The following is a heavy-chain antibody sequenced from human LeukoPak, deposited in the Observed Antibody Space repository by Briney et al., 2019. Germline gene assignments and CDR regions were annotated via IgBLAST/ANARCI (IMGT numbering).Heavy chain of an antibody. CDR1: GGSLSSSSYY. D-gene: IGHD4-11*01. J-gene: IGHJ5*02. V-gene: IGHV4-39*01. CDR3: AGMTTALGGWFDP. CDR2: IYYSGST. Sequence: SETLSLTCTVSGGSLSSSSYYWGWIRQPPGKGLEWIGSIYYSGSTYYNPSLKSRVTISVDTSKNQFSLKLSSVTAADTAVYYCAGMTTALGGWFDPWGQGTLVTVSS.